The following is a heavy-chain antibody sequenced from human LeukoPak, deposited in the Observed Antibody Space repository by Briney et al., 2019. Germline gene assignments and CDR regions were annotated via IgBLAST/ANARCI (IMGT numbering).Heavy chain of an antibody. Sequence: SVKVSCKASGGTFSSYAISWVRQAPGQGLEWMGRIIPILGIANYAQKFQGGVTITADKSTSTAYMELSSLRSEDTAVYYCASDSSSWYMGNWFDPWGQGTLVTVSS. D-gene: IGHD6-13*01. CDR1: GGTFSSYA. CDR2: IIPILGIA. V-gene: IGHV1-69*04. CDR3: ASDSSSWYMGNWFDP. J-gene: IGHJ5*02.